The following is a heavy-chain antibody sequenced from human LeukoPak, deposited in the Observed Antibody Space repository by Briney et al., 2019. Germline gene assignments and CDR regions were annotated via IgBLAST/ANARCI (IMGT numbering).Heavy chain of an antibody. V-gene: IGHV3-23*01. D-gene: IGHD2-21*02. J-gene: IGHJ3*01. CDR3: AISRVAVAMTAWGDAFDV. CDR1: GFTFSSYA. CDR2: VSGSGGST. Sequence: EPGGSLRLSCAASGFTFSSYAMSWVRQAPGKGLECVSTVSGSGGSTYYANSVKGRFTISRDKSKNTMNLQMNSLRAEDTAVYYCAISRVAVAMTAWGDAFDVWGQGTMVTVSS.